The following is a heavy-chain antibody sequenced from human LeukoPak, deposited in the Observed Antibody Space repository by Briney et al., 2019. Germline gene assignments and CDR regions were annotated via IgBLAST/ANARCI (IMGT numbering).Heavy chain of an antibody. CDR2: IYYSGSN. CDR1: GGSISIYY. J-gene: IGHJ5*02. CDR3: AGDRLWRVNH. Sequence: SESLSLTCTVSGGSISIYYWSWVRHLPGEGLEWIGYIYYSGSNNYNPSLKSRVTISLHTSKNQFFLKLTSVTAADTAVYYCAGDRLWRVNHWGQGTLITVSS. V-gene: IGHV4-59*01. D-gene: IGHD3-3*01.